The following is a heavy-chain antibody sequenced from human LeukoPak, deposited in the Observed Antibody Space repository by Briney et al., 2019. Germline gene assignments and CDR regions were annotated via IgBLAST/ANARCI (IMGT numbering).Heavy chain of an antibody. Sequence: PSETLSLTCAVYGGSFSGYYWSWIRQPPGKGPEWIGEINHSGSTNYNPSLKSRVTISVDTSKNQFSLKLSSVTAADTAVYYCARGKRVLRYFDWLSAFDYWGQGTLVTVSS. CDR1: GGSFSGYY. CDR3: ARGKRVLRYFDWLSAFDY. D-gene: IGHD3-9*01. CDR2: INHSGST. V-gene: IGHV4-34*01. J-gene: IGHJ4*02.